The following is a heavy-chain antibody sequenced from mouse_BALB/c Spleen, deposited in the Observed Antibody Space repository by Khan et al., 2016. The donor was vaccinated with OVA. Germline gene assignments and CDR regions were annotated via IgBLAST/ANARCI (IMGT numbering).Heavy chain of an antibody. CDR1: GFSLTNYG. CDR3: ARQPYYHYNIMDY. V-gene: IGHV2-6-1*01. D-gene: IGHD2-10*01. CDR2: IWSDGST. J-gene: IGHJ4*01. Sequence: VQLQESGPGLVAPSQSLSITCTISGFSLTNYGVPWVRQPPGKGLEWLVVIWSDGSTTYYSALKSRLTISKDNSKSQVFLKMNSLQTDDTAMYFCARQPYYHYNIMDYWGQGTPVTVSS.